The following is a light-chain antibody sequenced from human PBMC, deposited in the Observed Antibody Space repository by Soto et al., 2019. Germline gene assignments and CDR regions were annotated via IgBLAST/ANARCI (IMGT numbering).Light chain of an antibody. Sequence: DIPMTQSPSSVSASVGDRVTITCRASQALGNWLAWYQQKPGKAPTLLIYAASSLPRGVPSRFSGSGSGTNFTLTISSLQPEDFATYYCQQANSFLPITFGQGTRLEVK. CDR2: AAS. CDR3: QQANSFLPIT. V-gene: IGKV1-12*01. J-gene: IGKJ5*01. CDR1: QALGNW.